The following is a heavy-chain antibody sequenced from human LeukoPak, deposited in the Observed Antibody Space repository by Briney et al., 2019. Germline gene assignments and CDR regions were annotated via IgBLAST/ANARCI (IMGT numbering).Heavy chain of an antibody. CDR3: AKGSSGSWGRLDY. Sequence: PGGSLRLSCAASGFTFSSYAMSWVRQAPGKGLEWVSPIGGSGGSTYYADSVKGRFTISRDNSKNTLYLQMNSLRAEDTAVYFCAKGSSGSWGRLDYWGQGTLVTVSS. V-gene: IGHV3-23*01. CDR1: GFTFSSYA. CDR2: IGGSGGST. J-gene: IGHJ4*02. D-gene: IGHD3-10*01.